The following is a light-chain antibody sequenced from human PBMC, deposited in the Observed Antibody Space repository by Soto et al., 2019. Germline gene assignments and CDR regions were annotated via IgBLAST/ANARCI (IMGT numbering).Light chain of an antibody. V-gene: IGKV3-15*01. CDR1: QSVSRN. J-gene: IGKJ2*01. CDR3: QQYTHWPLYT. Sequence: EVVMTQSPATLSVSPGERATLSCRASQSVSRNLAWYQQRPGRAPRLLIYDASTSATNIPTRFSGSGSGTEFTLTISSLQSEDFAVYYCQQYTHWPLYTFGQGTKLEIK. CDR2: DAS.